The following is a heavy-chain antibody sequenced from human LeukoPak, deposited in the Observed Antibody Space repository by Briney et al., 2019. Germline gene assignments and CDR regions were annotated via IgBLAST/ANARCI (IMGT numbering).Heavy chain of an antibody. CDR3: ARRWKLSLDV. Sequence: GGSLRLSCADSGFTFSIYWMTWVRQAPGKGLEWVANIKEDGSVKYYVDSVKGRFTISRDNAKKSLYLQMNNLRGEDTAVYFCARRWKLSLDVWGQGTTVTVSS. D-gene: IGHD5-24*01. CDR2: IKEDGSVK. V-gene: IGHV3-7*01. CDR1: GFTFSIYW. J-gene: IGHJ6*02.